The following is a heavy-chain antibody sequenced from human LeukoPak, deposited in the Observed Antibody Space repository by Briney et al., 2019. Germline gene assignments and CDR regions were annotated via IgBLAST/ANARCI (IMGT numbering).Heavy chain of an antibody. CDR2: IKSKTDGGTT. CDR1: GFTFSNAW. V-gene: IGHV3-15*01. CDR3: TTAYDSSGYYYPFDY. J-gene: IGHJ4*02. D-gene: IGHD3-22*01. Sequence: AGGSLRLSCAASGFTFSNAWMSWVCQAPGKGLEWVGRIKSKTDGGTTDYAAPVKGRFTISRDDSKNTLYLQMNSLKTEDTAVYYCTTAYDSSGYYYPFDYWGQETLVTVSS.